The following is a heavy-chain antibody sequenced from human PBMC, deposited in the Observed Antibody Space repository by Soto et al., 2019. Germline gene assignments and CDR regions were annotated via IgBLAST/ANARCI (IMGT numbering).Heavy chain of an antibody. V-gene: IGHV3-23*01. CDR2: ISGSGGST. CDR3: AKDGNDYDILTGHNA. CDR1: GFTFSSYA. D-gene: IGHD3-9*01. Sequence: GGSLRLSCAASGFTFSSYAMIWVRQAPGKGLERVSAISGSGGSTYSADSVKGRFTISRDNSKNTLYLQMNSLRAEDTAVYDCAKDGNDYDILTGHNAWGQGTLVTVSS. J-gene: IGHJ5*02.